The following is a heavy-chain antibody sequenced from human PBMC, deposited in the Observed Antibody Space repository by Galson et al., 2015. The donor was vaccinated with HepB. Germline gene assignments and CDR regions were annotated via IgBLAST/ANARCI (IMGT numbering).Heavy chain of an antibody. J-gene: IGHJ6*02. D-gene: IGHD2-15*01. Sequence: LEWVGRIKSKTDGGTTDYAAPVKGRFTISRDDSKNTLYLQMNSLTIEDTAVYYCITESLIVVVVAATWRGMDVWGQGTTVTVSS. CDR3: ITESLIVVVVAATWRGMDV. CDR2: IKSKTDGGTT. V-gene: IGHV3-15*01.